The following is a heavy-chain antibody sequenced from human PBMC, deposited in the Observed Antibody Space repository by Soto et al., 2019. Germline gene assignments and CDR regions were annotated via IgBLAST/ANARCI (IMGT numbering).Heavy chain of an antibody. V-gene: IGHV3-23*01. CDR2: ISGSGGST. J-gene: IGHJ4*02. CDR3: AKDRTYSSSSAGVDYFDY. D-gene: IGHD6-6*01. CDR1: GFTFSSYA. Sequence: EVQLLESGGGVVQPGGSLRLSCAASGFTFSSYAMSWVRQAPGKGLEWVSAISGSGGSTYYADSVKGRFTISRDNSKNTLYLQMNSLRAEDTAVYYCAKDRTYSSSSAGVDYFDYWGQGTLVTVSS.